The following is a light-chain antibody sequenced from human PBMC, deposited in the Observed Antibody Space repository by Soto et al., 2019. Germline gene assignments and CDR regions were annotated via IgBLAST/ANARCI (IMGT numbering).Light chain of an antibody. CDR1: YDISSS. CDR3: QQYYSYPWT. Sequence: DIQLTQSPSFLSASVEDRVTISCRASYDISSSLAWYQQEPGKPPKLLIYDSSTLQTGVPSRFTGSGSGRKFTLTISCLQSEDFATYYCQQYYSYPWTFGQGTKVEIK. J-gene: IGKJ1*01. V-gene: IGKV1-9*01. CDR2: DSS.